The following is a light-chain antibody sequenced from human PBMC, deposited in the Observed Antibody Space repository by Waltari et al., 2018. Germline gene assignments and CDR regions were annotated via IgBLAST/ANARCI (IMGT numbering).Light chain of an antibody. CDR1: SAINLDTSG. Sequence: QAVLTQPSSLSASPGTSASLTCTLRSAINLDTSGIYCYHQNPGSPPQYLLRYRSDSDKHQDSRVPRRFSGSKDASANAGILLISGLQSEDEADYYCMIWHINAVVFGGGTTLTVL. CDR2: YRSDSDK. CDR3: MIWHINAVV. J-gene: IGLJ2*01. V-gene: IGLV5-45*03.